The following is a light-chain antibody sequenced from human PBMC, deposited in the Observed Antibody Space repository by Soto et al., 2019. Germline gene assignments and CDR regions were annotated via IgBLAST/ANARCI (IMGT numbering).Light chain of an antibody. CDR2: GNS. Sequence: QAVVTQPPSVSGAPGQRVTISCTGSSSNIGAGYDVHWYQQLPGTAPKLLIYGNSNRHSGVPDRFSGSKSGTSASLAITGLQAEDEADYYCQSYDSSLGRVFGTGTKLTVL. J-gene: IGLJ1*01. CDR1: SSNIGAGYD. CDR3: QSYDSSLGRV. V-gene: IGLV1-40*01.